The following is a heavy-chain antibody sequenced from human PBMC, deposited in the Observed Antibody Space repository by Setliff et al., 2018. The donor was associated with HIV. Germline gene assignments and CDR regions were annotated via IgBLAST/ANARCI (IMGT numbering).Heavy chain of an antibody. V-gene: IGHV1-2*06. CDR3: SRDVGVPGRGNALDY. J-gene: IGHJ4*02. CDR1: GYTFGYNY. Sequence: ASVKVSCKPSGYTFGYNYIHWVRQAPGQGLEWMGRIAPNSGDTKYAQKFEGRVTVTRDTSIKTVYMEVSSLRSDDTAVYYCSRDVGVPGRGNALDYWGQGTQVTVSS. CDR2: IAPNSGDT. D-gene: IGHD1-26*01.